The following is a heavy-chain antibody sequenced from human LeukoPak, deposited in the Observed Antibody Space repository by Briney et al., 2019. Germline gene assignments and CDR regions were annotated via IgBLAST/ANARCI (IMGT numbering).Heavy chain of an antibody. J-gene: IGHJ4*02. D-gene: IGHD3-16*01. CDR1: GFTFSSYS. V-gene: IGHV3-21*01. CDR3: ARWAHYDSTFDY. Sequence: PGGSLRLSCAASGFTFSSYSMNWVRQAPWKGLEWVSSISSSSSYIYYADSVKGRFTISRDNAKNSLYLQMNSLRAEDTAVYYCARWAHYDSTFDYWGQGTLVTVSS. CDR2: ISSSSSYI.